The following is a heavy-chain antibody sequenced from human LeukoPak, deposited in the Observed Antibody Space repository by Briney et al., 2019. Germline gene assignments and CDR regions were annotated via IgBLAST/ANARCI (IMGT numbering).Heavy chain of an antibody. CDR1: GFTFSSYA. Sequence: GGSLRLSCAASGFTFSSYALTWVRQAPGKGLEWVSTISNSGGSTYYADSVKGRFTISRDNSKNALYLQMNSLRAEDTAIYYCAKESSSGGLDYWDQGTLVTVSS. D-gene: IGHD6-19*01. J-gene: IGHJ4*02. V-gene: IGHV3-23*01. CDR2: ISNSGGST. CDR3: AKESSSGGLDY.